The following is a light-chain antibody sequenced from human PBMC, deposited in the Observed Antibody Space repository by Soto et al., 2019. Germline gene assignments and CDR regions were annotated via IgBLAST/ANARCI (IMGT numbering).Light chain of an antibody. Sequence: EIVMTQSPATLSVSPGERVTLSCRASQSISNNLAWHQQKPDQAPRLLIYGASTRATGIPARFSGSWSGTDFTLTISSLQSEDSAVYYCHQYNSWPPGTIGQGTKLEIK. J-gene: IGKJ2*02. CDR3: HQYNSWPPGT. CDR2: GAS. V-gene: IGKV3-15*01. CDR1: QSISNN.